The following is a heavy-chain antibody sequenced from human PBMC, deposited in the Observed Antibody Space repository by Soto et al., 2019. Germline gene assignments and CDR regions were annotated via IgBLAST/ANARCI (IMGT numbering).Heavy chain of an antibody. CDR2: INHSGST. Sequence: QVQLQQWGAGLLKPSETLSLTCAVYGGSFSGYYWSWIRQPPGKGLEWIGEINHSGSTNYNPSLKSRVTISVDTSKNQFSLRLSSVTAADTAVYYCARRGSNCSSTSCYLNAFDIWGQGTMVTVSS. D-gene: IGHD2-2*01. CDR1: GGSFSGYY. V-gene: IGHV4-34*01. CDR3: ARRGSNCSSTSCYLNAFDI. J-gene: IGHJ3*02.